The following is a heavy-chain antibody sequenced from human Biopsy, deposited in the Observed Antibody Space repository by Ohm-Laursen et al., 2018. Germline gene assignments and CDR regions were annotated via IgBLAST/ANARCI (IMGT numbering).Heavy chain of an antibody. CDR2: IYYTGST. V-gene: IGHV4-59*08. CDR3: ARHAPSYSGSYWRYFDL. J-gene: IGHJ2*01. D-gene: IGHD1-26*01. CDR1: GGSISSYY. Sequence: TLSLTCTVSGGSISSYYWSWIRQPPGKGLEWIGYIYYTGSTNYNPSLKSRVTISVDTSMNHLSLRLTSVTAADTAAYYCARHAPSYSGSYWRYFDLWGCGTLVTVSS.